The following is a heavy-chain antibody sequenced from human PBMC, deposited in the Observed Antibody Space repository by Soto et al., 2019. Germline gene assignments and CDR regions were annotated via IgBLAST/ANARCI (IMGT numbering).Heavy chain of an antibody. CDR3: ARAGWFAEGYFDF. Sequence: SVKVSFKASWFTFVMYAIHWVRQAPGQGLEWMAWINAGNGHTTYSQKFQGRVTITRDTSARTVYMELRSLRFEDTATYYCARAGWFAEGYFDFWGQGTPVTVS. CDR1: WFTFVMYA. V-gene: IGHV1-3*01. CDR2: INAGNGHT. J-gene: IGHJ4*02. D-gene: IGHD3-10*01.